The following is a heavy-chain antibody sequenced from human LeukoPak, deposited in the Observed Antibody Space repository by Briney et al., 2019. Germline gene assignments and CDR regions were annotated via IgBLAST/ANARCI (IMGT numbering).Heavy chain of an antibody. Sequence: PGGSLRLSCAASGFTFSSYGMHWVRQAPGKGLEWVAVIWYDGCNKDYGDSVKGRFTISRDNSENTLYLQMNSLRAEDTAVYYCARDLSGRAGAYDYWGQGTLVTVSS. CDR2: IWYDGCNK. J-gene: IGHJ4*02. D-gene: IGHD6-13*01. V-gene: IGHV3-33*01. CDR3: ARDLSGRAGAYDY. CDR1: GFTFSSYG.